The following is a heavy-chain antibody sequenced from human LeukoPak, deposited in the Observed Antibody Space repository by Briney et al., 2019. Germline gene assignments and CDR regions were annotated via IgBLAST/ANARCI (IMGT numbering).Heavy chain of an antibody. J-gene: IGHJ4*02. V-gene: IGHV3-30*04. D-gene: IGHD3-22*01. CDR2: ISYDGSNK. CDR1: GFTFSSYA. Sequence: GGSLRLSCAASGFTFSSYAMHWVRQAPGKGLEWVAVISYDGSNKYYADSVKGRFTISRDNSKNTLYLQMNSLRAEDTAVYYCARVEIVRYYYDSSGYFDYWGQGTLVTVSS. CDR3: ARVEIVRYYYDSSGYFDY.